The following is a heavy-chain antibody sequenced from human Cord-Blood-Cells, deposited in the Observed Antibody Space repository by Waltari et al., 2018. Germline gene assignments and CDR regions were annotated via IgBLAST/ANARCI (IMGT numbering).Heavy chain of an antibody. CDR2: INHSGST. V-gene: IGHV4-34*01. Sequence: QEQLQQWGAGLVRPSETLCLTCAVYGGSFRGYYWSWIRETPGKGLEWVGEINHSGSTRYNRYLKSRVTISVETSKNQSSLKLSSVTVADKAVYYCARDSSYCSRTSCFDYWGQGTLVTVSS. J-gene: IGHJ4*02. CDR3: ARDSSYCSRTSCFDY. D-gene: IGHD2-2*01. CDR1: GGSFRGYY.